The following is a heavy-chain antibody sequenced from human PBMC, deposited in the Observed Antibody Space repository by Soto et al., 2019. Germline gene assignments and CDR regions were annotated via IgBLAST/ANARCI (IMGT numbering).Heavy chain of an antibody. CDR1: GFTFSSYG. CDR3: AKDYGDSALSADY. CDR2: ISYDGSNK. D-gene: IGHD4-17*01. J-gene: IGHJ4*02. V-gene: IGHV3-30*18. Sequence: GGSLRLSCAASGFTFSSYGMHWVRQAPGKGLEWVAVISYDGSNKYYADSVKGRFTISRDNSKNTLYLQMNSLRAEDTAVYYCAKDYGDSALSADYWGQGTLVTVSS.